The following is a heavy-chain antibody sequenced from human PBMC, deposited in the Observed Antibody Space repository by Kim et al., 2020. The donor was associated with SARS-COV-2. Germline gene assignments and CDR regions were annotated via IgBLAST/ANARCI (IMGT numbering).Heavy chain of an antibody. J-gene: IGHJ6*02. Sequence: GGSLRLSRAASGFTFSDYYMSWIRQAPGKGLEWVSYISSSGSTIYYADSVKGRFTISRDNAKNSLYLQMNSLRAEDTAVYYCARDRSLYDFWSGYYPSYYYYGMDVWGQGTTVTVSS. D-gene: IGHD3-3*01. V-gene: IGHV3-11*01. CDR2: ISSSGSTI. CDR1: GFTFSDYY. CDR3: ARDRSLYDFWSGYYPSYYYYGMDV.